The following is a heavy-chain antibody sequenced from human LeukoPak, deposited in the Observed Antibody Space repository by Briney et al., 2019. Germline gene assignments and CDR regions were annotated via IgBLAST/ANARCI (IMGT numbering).Heavy chain of an antibody. Sequence: GGFLRVSWAASGFTFSSYRMNWLRQAPGQGLEFVSSISSSSSYIYYADSVKGRFTISRDNAKNSLYLQMNSLRAEDTAVYYCARDGYNYKYFDYWGQGTLVTVSS. CDR2: ISSSSSYI. CDR1: GFTFSSYR. V-gene: IGHV3-21*01. CDR3: ARDGYNYKYFDY. J-gene: IGHJ4*02. D-gene: IGHD5-24*01.